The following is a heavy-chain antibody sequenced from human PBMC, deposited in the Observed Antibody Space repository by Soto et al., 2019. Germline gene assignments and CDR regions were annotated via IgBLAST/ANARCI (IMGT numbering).Heavy chain of an antibody. CDR1: GGTFSSYA. CDR3: AGEGCDCSGGSCYSGDPFDY. CDR2: IIPIFGTA. J-gene: IGHJ4*02. V-gene: IGHV1-69*01. Sequence: QVQLVQSGAEVKKPGSSVKVSCKASGGTFSSYAISWVRQAPGQGLEWMGGIIPIFGTANYAQKFQGRVTITADQSPSTAYMELSSLRSEDTAVYYCAGEGCDCSGGSCYSGDPFDYWGQGTLVTVSS. D-gene: IGHD2-15*01.